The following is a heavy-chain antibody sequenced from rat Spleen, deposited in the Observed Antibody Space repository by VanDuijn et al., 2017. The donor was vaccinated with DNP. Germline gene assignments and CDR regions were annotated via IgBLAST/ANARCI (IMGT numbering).Heavy chain of an antibody. D-gene: IGHD1-10*01. J-gene: IGHJ3*01. Sequence: EVQLVESGGGLVQPGRSLKLSCAASGFTFSDYNMAWVRQAPKKGLEWVATIIYDVSRTYYRDSVKGRFTISRDNAKSTLYLQMDSLRSEDTATNYCATQGQLGITWFAYWGQGTLVTVSS. CDR3: ATQGQLGITWFAY. CDR2: IIYDVSRT. CDR1: GFTFSDYN. V-gene: IGHV5S10*01.